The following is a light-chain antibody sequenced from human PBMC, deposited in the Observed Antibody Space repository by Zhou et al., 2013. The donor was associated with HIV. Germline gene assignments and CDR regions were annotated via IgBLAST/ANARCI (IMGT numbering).Light chain of an antibody. J-gene: IGKJ3*01. CDR2: GAF. CDR3: QQANSFPPT. Sequence: EIVMTQSPGTLSVSPGERATLSCRASQSVGTNLAWYQQKTGQAPRLLIYGAFSRATGIPARFSGSGSGTDFTLTISSLQPEDFATYYCQQANSFPPTFGPGTQSGYQT. V-gene: IGKV3-15*01. CDR1: QSVGTN.